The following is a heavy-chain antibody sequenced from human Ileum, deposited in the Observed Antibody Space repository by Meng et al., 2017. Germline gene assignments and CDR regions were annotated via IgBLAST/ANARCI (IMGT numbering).Heavy chain of an antibody. V-gene: IGHV4-34*01. Sequence: QLQPMNWGAGMLKPSETLSLTCNVYGDSFTDYYWNWIRQPPGKGLEWIGEIHYSGSTNYNPSLESRVTISEDTSQKQFSLRLSSVTAADTAVYYCARRIRGGSYLGWGQGTLVTVSS. CDR2: IHYSGST. CDR3: ARRIRGGSYLG. D-gene: IGHD1-26*01. CDR1: GDSFTDYY. J-gene: IGHJ4*02.